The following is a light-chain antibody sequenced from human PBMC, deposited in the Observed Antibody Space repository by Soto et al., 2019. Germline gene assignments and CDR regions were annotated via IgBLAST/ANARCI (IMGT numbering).Light chain of an antibody. J-gene: IGKJ5*01. Sequence: IQMTQSPSTLSASVGDRVTITCRASQSCRNWLAWYQHKPGRTPELLIHGASRLQSGVPARFSGSGSGTDFTLTIRSLQTEDVATYYCQRCDNARRITFGQGTRLEIK. V-gene: IGKV1-5*01. CDR2: GAS. CDR1: QSCRNW. CDR3: QRCDNARRIT.